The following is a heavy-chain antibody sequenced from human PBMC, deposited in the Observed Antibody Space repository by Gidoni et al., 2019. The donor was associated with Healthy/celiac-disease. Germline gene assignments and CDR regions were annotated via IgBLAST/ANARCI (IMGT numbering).Heavy chain of an antibody. J-gene: IGHJ4*02. V-gene: IGHV4-59*01. CDR2: ISYSGST. CDR1: VGSISSYY. CDR3: ARSRVGYCSGGSCRGDFDY. D-gene: IGHD2-15*01. Sequence: QVQLQESGPGLVKPSETLSLTCTVSVGSISSYYWSWIRQPPGKGVEWIWYISYSGSTNYNPSLKRRVTISVDTSKNQFSLKLSSVTAADTAVYYCARSRVGYCSGGSCRGDFDYWGQGTLVTVSS.